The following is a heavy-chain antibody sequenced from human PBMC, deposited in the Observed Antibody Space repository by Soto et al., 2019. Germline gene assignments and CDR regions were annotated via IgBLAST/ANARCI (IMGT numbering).Heavy chain of an antibody. Sequence: GGSLRLSCAASGIMFSSYAMSWVRQAPGKGLEWVSTISGSGGSTFSADSVKGRFTISRDNSKSTPYLQINSLRAEDTAVYYCAKKIVGATLHAFDIWGQGTMVTVSS. D-gene: IGHD1-26*01. J-gene: IGHJ3*02. CDR3: AKKIVGATLHAFDI. CDR2: ISGSGGST. V-gene: IGHV3-23*01. CDR1: GIMFSSYA.